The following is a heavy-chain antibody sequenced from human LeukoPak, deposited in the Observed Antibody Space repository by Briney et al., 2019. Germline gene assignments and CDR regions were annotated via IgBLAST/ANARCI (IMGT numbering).Heavy chain of an antibody. Sequence: GGSLRLSCAASGFTVSSYWMSWVRQAPGKGLEWVANIKQDGSEKYYVDSVKGRFTISRDNAKNSLYLQMNSLRAEDTAVYYCAKHDSSGLWYVWGKGTTVTVSS. J-gene: IGHJ6*04. CDR2: IKQDGSEK. D-gene: IGHD6-19*01. CDR3: AKHDSSGLWYV. V-gene: IGHV3-7*01. CDR1: GFTVSSYW.